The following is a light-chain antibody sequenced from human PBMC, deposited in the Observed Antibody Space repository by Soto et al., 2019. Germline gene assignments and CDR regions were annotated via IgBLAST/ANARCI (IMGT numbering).Light chain of an antibody. CDR3: QKYDSAPPFT. V-gene: IGKV1-27*01. Sequence: DIQMTQSPSSLSASVGDRVTITCRASHGISNYLAWYQQRPGKVPKLLIYTASTLQSGVPSRFSGSRSGTDFTLTISSLQPEDVATYYCQKYDSAPPFTFGGWTKVEIK. J-gene: IGKJ4*01. CDR2: TAS. CDR1: HGISNY.